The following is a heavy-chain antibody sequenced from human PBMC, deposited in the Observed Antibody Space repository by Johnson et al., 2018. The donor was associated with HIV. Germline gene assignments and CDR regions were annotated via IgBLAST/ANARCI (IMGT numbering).Heavy chain of an antibody. CDR3: ARDRDLGRAFDI. V-gene: IGHV3-30*02. CDR1: GFTFSNFA. Sequence: QMQLVESGGGLVQPGGSLRLSCAVSGFTFSNFAMHWVRQAPGKGLEWVAFIRYDGSNKYYADSVKGRFTISRDNAKNSLYLQMNSLRAEDTALYYCARDRDLGRAFDIWGQGTMVTVSS. D-gene: IGHD1-26*01. J-gene: IGHJ3*02. CDR2: IRYDGSNK.